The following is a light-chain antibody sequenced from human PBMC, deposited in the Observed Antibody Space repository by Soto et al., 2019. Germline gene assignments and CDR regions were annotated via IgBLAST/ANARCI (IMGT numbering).Light chain of an antibody. V-gene: IGKV1-39*01. CDR2: AAS. Sequence: DLQMTQSPSSLSVSVGDRVTITFRASQSIGGFLDWYQQKLGKAPKLLIYAASSLQSGVPSRFSGSGSGTDFTLTISSLQPEDFATYYCQQSYSTPLTFCGGTKVDVK. CDR1: QSIGGF. J-gene: IGKJ4*01. CDR3: QQSYSTPLT.